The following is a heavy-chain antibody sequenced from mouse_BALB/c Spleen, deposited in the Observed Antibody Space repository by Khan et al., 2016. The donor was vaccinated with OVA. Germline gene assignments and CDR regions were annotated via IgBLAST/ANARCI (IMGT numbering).Heavy chain of an antibody. J-gene: IGHJ3*01. D-gene: IGHD1-1*01. CDR1: GFTFSTYG. CDR2: VSTGGGYT. CDR3: ARLAYYYDSEGFAY. Sequence: EVELVESGGDLVKPGGSLKLSCAASGFTFSTYGMSWVRQTPDKRLEWVATVSTGGGYTYYPDSVKGRFNISRDNAKNTMYLQMSSLKSEDTAMFSCARLAYYYDSEGFAYWGQGTLVTVSA. V-gene: IGHV5-6*01.